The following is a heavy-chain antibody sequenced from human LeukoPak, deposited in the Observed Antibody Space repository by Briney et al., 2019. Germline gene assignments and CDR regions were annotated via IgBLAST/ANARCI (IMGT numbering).Heavy chain of an antibody. CDR1: GGSFSGYY. D-gene: IGHD3-16*02. CDR2: INHSGST. V-gene: IGHV4-34*01. J-gene: IGHJ4*02. Sequence: SETLSLTCAVYGGSFSGYYWSWIRQPPGKGLEWIGEINHSGSTNYNPSLKSRVTISVDTSKNQFSRKLSSVTAADTAVYYCARGGISYDYVWGSYRPRAYYFDYWGQGTLVTVSS. CDR3: ARGGISYDYVWGSYRPRAYYFDY.